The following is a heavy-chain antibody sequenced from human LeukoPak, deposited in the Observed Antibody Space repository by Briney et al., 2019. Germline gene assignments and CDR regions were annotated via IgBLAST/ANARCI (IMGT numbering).Heavy chain of an antibody. CDR3: AKSGYSYGYGNQYYFDY. D-gene: IGHD5-18*01. CDR1: GYTFSKYG. J-gene: IGHJ4*02. CDR2: ISSGGST. V-gene: IGHV3-23*01. Sequence: ASVKVSCKASGYTFSKYGISWVRQAPGKGLEWVSIISSGGSTFYADSVKGRFTISRDNSKNTLYLQMNSLRAEDTAVYYCAKSGYSYGYGNQYYFDYWGQGTLVTVSS.